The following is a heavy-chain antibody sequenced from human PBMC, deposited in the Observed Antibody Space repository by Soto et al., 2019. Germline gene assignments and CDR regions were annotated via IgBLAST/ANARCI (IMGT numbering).Heavy chain of an antibody. J-gene: IGHJ4*02. V-gene: IGHV1-18*01. CDR3: AKKRGLTASTLFGY. D-gene: IGHD3-10*02. Sequence: QVQLVQSGPEVKMPGASVNVSCKASGYTFTSYGINWVRQAPGQGLEWMGRVSTYNGNTKYAQKFQGRVTMTTDTSTTTVYMHLRSLRSDDTAVYYCAKKRGLTASTLFGYWGQGTVVTVS. CDR2: VSTYNGNT. CDR1: GYTFTSYG.